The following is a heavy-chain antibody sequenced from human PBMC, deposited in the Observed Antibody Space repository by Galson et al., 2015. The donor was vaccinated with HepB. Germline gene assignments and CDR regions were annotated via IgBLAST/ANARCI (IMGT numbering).Heavy chain of an antibody. CDR2: INSDGSST. Sequence: SLRLPCAASGFTFSSYWMHWVRQAPGKGLVWVSRINSDGSSTSYADSVKGRFTISRDNAKNTLYLQMNSLRAEDTAVYYCASGEVAGQWSNAFDIWGQGTMVTVSS. D-gene: IGHD6-19*01. J-gene: IGHJ3*02. CDR3: ASGEVAGQWSNAFDI. V-gene: IGHV3-74*01. CDR1: GFTFSSYW.